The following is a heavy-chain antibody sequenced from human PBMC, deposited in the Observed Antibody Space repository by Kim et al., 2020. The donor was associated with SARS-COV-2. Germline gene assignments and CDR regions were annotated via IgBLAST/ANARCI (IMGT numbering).Heavy chain of an antibody. D-gene: IGHD3-3*01. J-gene: IGHJ5*02. Sequence: RFTISRDNAKNTLYLQMNSLRAEDTAVYYCARVENSQYDFGSGTGLGWFDPWGQGTLVTVSS. CDR3: ARVENSQYDFGSGTGLGWFDP. V-gene: IGHV3-53*01.